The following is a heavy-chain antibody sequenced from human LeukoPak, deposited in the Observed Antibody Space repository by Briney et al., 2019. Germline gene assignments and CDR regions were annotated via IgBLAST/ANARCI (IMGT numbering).Heavy chain of an antibody. CDR2: ISSSSSYI. CDR1: GFTFSSYS. Sequence: GGSLRLSCAASGFTFSSYSMNWVRQAPGKGLEWVSSISSSSSYIYYADSVKGRFTISRDNAKNSLYLQMNSLRAEDTAVYYCARDIVVVPAATEAHNWFDPWGQGTLVTVSS. V-gene: IGHV3-21*01. D-gene: IGHD2-2*01. J-gene: IGHJ5*02. CDR3: ARDIVVVPAATEAHNWFDP.